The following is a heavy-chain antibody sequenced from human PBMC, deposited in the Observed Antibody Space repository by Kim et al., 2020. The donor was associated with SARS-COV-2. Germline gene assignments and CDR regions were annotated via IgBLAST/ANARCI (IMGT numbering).Heavy chain of an antibody. CDR1: GGSISSSSYY. V-gene: IGHV4-39*01. CDR2: IYYSGST. Sequence: SETLSLTCTVSGGSISSSSYYWGWIRQPPGKGLEWIGSIYYSGSTYYNPSLKSRVTISVDTSKNQFSLKLSSVTAADTAVYYCATNELELQPDYWGQGTLVTVSS. D-gene: IGHD1-7*01. J-gene: IGHJ4*02. CDR3: ATNELELQPDY.